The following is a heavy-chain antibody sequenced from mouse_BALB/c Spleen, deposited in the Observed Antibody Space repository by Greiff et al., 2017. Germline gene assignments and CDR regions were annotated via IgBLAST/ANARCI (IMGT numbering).Heavy chain of an antibody. D-gene: IGHD4-1*01. J-gene: IGHJ4*01. CDR1: GFSLTSYG. Sequence: VQVVESGPGLVAPSQSLSITCTVSGFSLTSYGVHWVRQPPGKGLEWLGVIWAGGSTNYNSALMSRLSISKDNSKSQVFLKMNSLQTDDTAMYYCARDANWEDAMDYWGQGTSVTVSS. CDR2: IWAGGST. CDR3: ARDANWEDAMDY. V-gene: IGHV2-9*02.